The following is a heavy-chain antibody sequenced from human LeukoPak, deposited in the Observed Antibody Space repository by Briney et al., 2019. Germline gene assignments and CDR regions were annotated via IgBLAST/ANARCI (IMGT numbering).Heavy chain of an antibody. J-gene: IGHJ3*02. Sequence: SETLYLTCTVSGGSISSGSYYWSWIRQPAGKGLEWIGRIYTSGSTNYNPSLKSRVTISVDTSKNQFSLKLSSVTAADTAVYYCARDFRWFGEFPHAFDIWGQGTMVTVSS. CDR1: GGSISSGSYY. CDR3: ARDFRWFGEFPHAFDI. CDR2: IYTSGST. V-gene: IGHV4-61*02. D-gene: IGHD3-10*01.